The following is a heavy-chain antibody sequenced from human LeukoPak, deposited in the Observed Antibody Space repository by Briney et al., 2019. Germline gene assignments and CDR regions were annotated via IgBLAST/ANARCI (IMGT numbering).Heavy chain of an antibody. CDR2: ISYDGSNK. V-gene: IGHV3-30-3*01. J-gene: IGHJ4*02. CDR3: ARDKYKWLGQQSDY. D-gene: IGHD6-19*01. CDR1: GFTFSSYA. Sequence: PGGSLRLSCAASGFTFSSYAMHWVRQAPGKGLEWVAVISYDGSNKYYADSVKGRFTISRDNSKNTLYLQMNSLRAEDTAVYYCARDKYKWLGQQSDYWGQGTLVTVSS.